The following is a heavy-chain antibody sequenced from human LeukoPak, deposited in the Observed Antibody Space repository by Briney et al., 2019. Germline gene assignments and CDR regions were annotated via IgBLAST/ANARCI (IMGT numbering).Heavy chain of an antibody. V-gene: IGHV1-2*02. CDR2: INPNSGGT. CDR1: GYTFTAYY. D-gene: IGHD4-23*01. Sequence: GASVKVSCKASGYTFTAYYIHWVRQAPGQGLEWMGWINPNSGGTNYAQKFQGRVTMTRDTSISTAYMELSRLRSDDTAVYYCARDRVVTPGYYYYYMDVWGKGTTVTVSS. CDR3: ARDRVVTPGYYYYYMDV. J-gene: IGHJ6*03.